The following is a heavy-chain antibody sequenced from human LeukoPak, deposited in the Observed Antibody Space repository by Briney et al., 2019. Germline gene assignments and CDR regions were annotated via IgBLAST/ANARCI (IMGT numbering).Heavy chain of an antibody. Sequence: SETLSLTCTVSGGSISSYCWIWIRQPAGKGLEWIGRIYTSGSTNYNPSLKSRVTMSVDTSKNQFSLKLSSVTAADTAVYYCARGSIAVAGTVWFDPWGQGTLVTVSP. J-gene: IGHJ5*02. D-gene: IGHD6-19*01. CDR3: ARGSIAVAGTVWFDP. V-gene: IGHV4-4*07. CDR1: GGSISSYC. CDR2: IYTSGST.